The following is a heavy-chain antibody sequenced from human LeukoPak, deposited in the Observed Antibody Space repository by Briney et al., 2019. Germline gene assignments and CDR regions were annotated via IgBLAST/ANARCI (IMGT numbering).Heavy chain of an antibody. CDR1: GFPFKSYG. CDR2: IWYDGSNK. J-gene: IGHJ4*02. V-gene: IGHV3-33*01. D-gene: IGHD6-13*01. Sequence: PGRSLGLFCAASGFPFKSYGLHWVRQASGKGLVWVAVIWYDGSNKYYAESVKGRFTIPRDNSKNTLYLQMNSLRAEDTAVYYCARDGTAAGDYYFDYWGQGTLVTVSS. CDR3: ARDGTAAGDYYFDY.